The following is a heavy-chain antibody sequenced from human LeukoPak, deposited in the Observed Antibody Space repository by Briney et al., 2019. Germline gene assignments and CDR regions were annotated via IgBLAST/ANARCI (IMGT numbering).Heavy chain of an antibody. CDR2: IYHSGST. CDR1: GGSISSGGYY. D-gene: IGHD4-23*01. CDR3: ARGGNGFGQNRDFDY. J-gene: IGHJ4*02. Sequence: SETLSLTCTVSGGSISSGGYYWSWIRQPPGKGLEWIGYIYHSGSTYYNPSLKSRVTISVDRSKNQFSLKLSSVTAADTAVYYCARGGNGFGQNRDFDYWGQGTLVTVSS. V-gene: IGHV4-30-2*01.